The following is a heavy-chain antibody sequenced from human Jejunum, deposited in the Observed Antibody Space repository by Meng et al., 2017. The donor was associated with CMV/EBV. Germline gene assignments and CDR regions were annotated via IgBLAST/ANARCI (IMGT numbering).Heavy chain of an antibody. V-gene: IGHV3-21*01. CDR1: FTFSIFS. CDR3: AREGHWEQRAPHFDY. J-gene: IGHJ4*02. Sequence: FTFSIFSMDWVRQTPGKGLEGVSSIGSYNGYKYYADSVQGRFTISRDDAKNSLYLQMDSLRAEDSAVYYCAREGHWEQRAPHFDYWGPGTLVTVSS. D-gene: IGHD1-26*01. CDR2: IGSYNGYK.